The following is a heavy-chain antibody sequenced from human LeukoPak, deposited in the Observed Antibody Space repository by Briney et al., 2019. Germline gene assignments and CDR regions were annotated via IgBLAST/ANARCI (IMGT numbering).Heavy chain of an antibody. CDR2: IYHSGST. J-gene: IGHJ4*02. V-gene: IGHV4-30-2*01. Sequence: PSQTLSLTCTVSGGSISSGGYYWSWIRQPPGKGLEWIGYIYHSGSTYYNPPLKSRVTISVDRSKNQFSLKLSSVTAADTAVYYCARAADRGSYFDYWGQGTLVTVSS. D-gene: IGHD3-10*01. CDR3: ARAADRGSYFDY. CDR1: GGSISSGGYY.